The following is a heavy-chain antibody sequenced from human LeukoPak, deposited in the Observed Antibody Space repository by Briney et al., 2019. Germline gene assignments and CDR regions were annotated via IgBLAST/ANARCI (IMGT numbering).Heavy chain of an antibody. D-gene: IGHD2-15*01. Sequence: ASVKVSCKASGYTFTGYYMHWLRQAPGQGLEWMGWINPNSGGTNYAQKFQGRVTMTRDTSISTAYMELSRLRSDDTAVYYCARRSWGFLAIDYWGQGTLVTVSS. CDR3: ARRSWGFLAIDY. J-gene: IGHJ4*02. V-gene: IGHV1-2*02. CDR2: INPNSGGT. CDR1: GYTFTGYY.